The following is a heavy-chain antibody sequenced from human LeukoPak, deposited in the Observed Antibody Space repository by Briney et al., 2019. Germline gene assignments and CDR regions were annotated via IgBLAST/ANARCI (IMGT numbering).Heavy chain of an antibody. CDR3: ARGSFSMDAFDI. CDR1: GYTLTGYY. CDR2: INPNSGGT. J-gene: IGHJ3*02. V-gene: IGHV1-2*02. Sequence: PQASVKVSCKASGYTLTGYYMHWVRQAPGQGLEWMGWINPNSGGTNYAQKFQGRVTMTRDTSISTAYMELSRLRSDDTAVYYCARGSFSMDAFDIWGQGTMVTVSS.